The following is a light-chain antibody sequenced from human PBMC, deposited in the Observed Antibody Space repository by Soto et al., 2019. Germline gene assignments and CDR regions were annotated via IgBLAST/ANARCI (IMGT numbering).Light chain of an antibody. CDR2: YDD. V-gene: IGLV1-36*01. CDR1: SSNIGDNA. J-gene: IGLJ1*01. CDR3: AAWDDSLNGYV. Sequence: QSVLTQPPSVSDAPRQRVTISCSGSSSNIGDNAVNWYQHLPGKAPKLLIYYDDLLPSGVSDRFSGSKSGTSASLAISGLRSEDEADYYCAAWDDSLNGYVFGTGTKLTVL.